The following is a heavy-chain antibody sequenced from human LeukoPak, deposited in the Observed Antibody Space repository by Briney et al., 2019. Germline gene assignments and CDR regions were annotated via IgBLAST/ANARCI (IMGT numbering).Heavy chain of an antibody. CDR2: IKQDGSEK. D-gene: IGHD6-19*01. Sequence: GGSLRLSWAASGFTFSSYWMSWVRQAPGKGLEWVANIKQDGSEKYYVDSVKGRFTISRDNAKNSLYRQMNSLRAEDTAVYYCARVGGWYWTDYWGQGTLVTVSS. V-gene: IGHV3-7*02. J-gene: IGHJ4*02. CDR1: GFTFSSYW. CDR3: ARVGGWYWTDY.